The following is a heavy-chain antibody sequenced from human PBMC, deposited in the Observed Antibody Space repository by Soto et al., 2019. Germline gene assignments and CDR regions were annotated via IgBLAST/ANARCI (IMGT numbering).Heavy chain of an antibody. CDR3: ARSVAVPGAHIDY. CDR1: GASISGSY. Sequence: ETLSLTGRVSGASISGSYWSWIRQSPGKGLEWLGYVYYTGSTNYSPSLRSRVSISVDTSKNEFSLRLSSVTAADTAVYFCARSVAVPGAHIDYWGQGTQVTVYS. J-gene: IGHJ4*02. D-gene: IGHD6-19*01. V-gene: IGHV4-59*01. CDR2: VYYTGST.